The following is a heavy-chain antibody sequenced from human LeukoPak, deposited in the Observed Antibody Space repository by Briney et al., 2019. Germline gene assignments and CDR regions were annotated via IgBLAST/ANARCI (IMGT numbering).Heavy chain of an antibody. V-gene: IGHV3-21*01. Sequence: GGSLRLSCAASGFTFSGYNMNWVRQAPGKGLEWVSSISTSSSYIYYADSVKGRFTISRDNAKKSLYLQMNTLRAEDTAVYYCARSSGNIAAAGSYLLLWGQGTLVTVSS. J-gene: IGHJ4*02. D-gene: IGHD6-13*01. CDR2: ISTSSSYI. CDR3: ARSSGNIAAAGSYLLL. CDR1: GFTFSGYN.